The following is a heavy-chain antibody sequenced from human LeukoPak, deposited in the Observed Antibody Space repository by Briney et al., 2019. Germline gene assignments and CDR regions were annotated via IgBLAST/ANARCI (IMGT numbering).Heavy chain of an antibody. J-gene: IGHJ4*02. CDR1: GGSFSGYY. V-gene: IGHV4-34*01. CDR3: ARHRVGHCTSVTCPTFEY. D-gene: IGHD2-8*02. Sequence: SETLSLTCAVYGGSFSGYYWSWIRQSPGKGLEWIGSIYNSGTTYYNPSLKSRVTISVDTSKNQFSLKLTSVTAADTAVYYCARHRVGHCTSVTCPTFEYWGQGTLVTVSS. CDR2: IYNSGTT.